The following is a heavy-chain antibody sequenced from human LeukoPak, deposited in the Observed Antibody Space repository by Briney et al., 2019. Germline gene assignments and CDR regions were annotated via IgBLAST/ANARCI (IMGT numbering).Heavy chain of an antibody. CDR2: INPNSGGT. D-gene: IGHD4-23*01. J-gene: IGHJ3*02. CDR1: GYTFTSNY. V-gene: IGHV1-2*02. Sequence: AASVKVSCKAFGYTFTSNYMHWVRQAPGQGLEWMGWINPNSGGTNYAQKFQGRVTMTRDTSISTAYMELSRLRSDDTAVYYCARDFDGGNSYWRAFDIWGQGTMVTVSS. CDR3: ARDFDGGNSYWRAFDI.